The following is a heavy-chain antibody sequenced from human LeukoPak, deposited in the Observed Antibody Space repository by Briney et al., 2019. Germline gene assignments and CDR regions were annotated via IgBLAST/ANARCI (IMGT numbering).Heavy chain of an antibody. CDR3: AAAYCGGDCYFPGGY. V-gene: IGHV3-48*03. D-gene: IGHD2-21*02. J-gene: IGHJ4*02. CDR1: GFTFSSFE. Sequence: PGGSLRLSCAASGFTFSSFEMHWVRQAPGKGLEWVSYISSSGSTIYYADSVKGRFTISRDNAKNSLYLQMNSLRAEDTAVYYCAAAYCGGDCYFPGGYWGQGTLVTVSS. CDR2: ISSSGSTI.